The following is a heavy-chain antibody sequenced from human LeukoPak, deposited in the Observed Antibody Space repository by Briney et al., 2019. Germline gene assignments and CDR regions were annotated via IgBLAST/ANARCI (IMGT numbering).Heavy chain of an antibody. CDR2: IDHSGNT. D-gene: IGHD3-22*01. CDR3: ARVPHSVEGSMKAVFIHYFDY. V-gene: IGHV4-38-2*01. CDR1: GYSINRGYC. Sequence: DPSETLSLTCAVSGYSINRGYCWGWIRQSPGKGLEWIGGIDHSGNTHYNPSLKNRVTILADTSKNEFSLKLSSVTATDTAVYHCARVPHSVEGSMKAVFIHYFDYWGQGSLVTVSS. J-gene: IGHJ4*02.